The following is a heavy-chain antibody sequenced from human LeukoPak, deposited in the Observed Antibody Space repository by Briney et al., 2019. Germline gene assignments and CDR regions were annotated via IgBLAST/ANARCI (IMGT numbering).Heavy chain of an antibody. D-gene: IGHD2-2*01. CDR2: INHSGST. CDR3: ARGPPMRVVVPAAKNYYYYYMDV. CDR1: GGSFSGYY. Sequence: SETLSLTCAVYGGSFSGYYWSWIRQPPGKGLEWIGEINHSGSTNYNPSLKSRVTISVDTSKNQFSLKLSSVTAADTAVYYCARGPPMRVVVPAAKNYYYYYMDVWGKGTTVTVSS. V-gene: IGHV4-34*01. J-gene: IGHJ6*03.